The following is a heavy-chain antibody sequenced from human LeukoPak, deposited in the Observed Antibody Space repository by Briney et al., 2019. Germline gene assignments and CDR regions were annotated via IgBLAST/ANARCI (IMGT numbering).Heavy chain of an antibody. Sequence: SETLSLTCTVSGGSISSYYWSWIRQPPGKGLEWIGYIYYSGSTNYNPSLKSRVTISVDTSKNQFSLKLGSVTAADTAVYYCAREVDTAIRATSYFDYWGQGTLVTVSS. CDR2: IYYSGST. D-gene: IGHD5-18*01. CDR1: GGSISSYY. J-gene: IGHJ4*02. CDR3: AREVDTAIRATSYFDY. V-gene: IGHV4-59*08.